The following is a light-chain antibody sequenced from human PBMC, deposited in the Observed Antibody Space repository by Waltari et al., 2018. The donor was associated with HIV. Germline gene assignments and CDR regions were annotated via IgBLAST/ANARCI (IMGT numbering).Light chain of an antibody. CDR1: SSNIGSNT. CDR2: SNN. CDR3: AAWDDSLNGPWV. J-gene: IGLJ3*02. V-gene: IGLV1-44*01. Sequence: QSVLTQPPSASGTPGQRVTISCSGSSSNIGSNTVNWYQQLPGTAPKHLIYSNNPRPSGVPALFSVAKSGTSASLAISGLQSEDEADYYCAAWDDSLNGPWVFGGGTKLTVL.